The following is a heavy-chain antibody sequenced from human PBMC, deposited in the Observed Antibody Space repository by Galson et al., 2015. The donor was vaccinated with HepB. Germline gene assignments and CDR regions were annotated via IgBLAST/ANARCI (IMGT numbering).Heavy chain of an antibody. V-gene: IGHV1-3*01. Sequence: SVKVSCKASGYTFTSYAMHWVRQAPGQRLEWMGWINAGNGNTKYSQKFQGRVTITRDTSASTAYMELSSLRSEDTAVYYCARDPTGYCSGGSCPYYFDYWGQGTLVTVSS. CDR3: ARDPTGYCSGGSCPYYFDY. D-gene: IGHD2-15*01. CDR2: INAGNGNT. CDR1: GYTFTSYA. J-gene: IGHJ4*02.